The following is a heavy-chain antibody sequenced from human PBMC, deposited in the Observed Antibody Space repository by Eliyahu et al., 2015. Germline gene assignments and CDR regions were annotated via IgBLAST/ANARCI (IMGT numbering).Heavy chain of an antibody. V-gene: IGHV1-3*02. J-gene: IGHJ4*02. CDR2: SNAGNGNT. Sequence: QVQLVQSXAXVKKPGASVKVSCKASGYTFTSYAIHWVXQAPGQRLEWMGWSNAGNGNTKXSQXFQGRVNITRDTSASTDYMELSSLRSEDMAVYYCAISIAAAGGFDYWGQGTLVTVSX. CDR1: GYTFTSYA. D-gene: IGHD6-13*01. CDR3: AISIAAAGGFDY.